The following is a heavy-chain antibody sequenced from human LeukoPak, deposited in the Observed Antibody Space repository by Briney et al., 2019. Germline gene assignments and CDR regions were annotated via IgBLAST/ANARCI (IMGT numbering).Heavy chain of an antibody. CDR3: ARVAAGGFDY. Sequence: GGSLRLSCAASGFTFSSYWMSWVRQAPGKGLEWVANIKQDGSEKNYVGFVKGRFTISRDNAKNSLYLQMNSLRAEDTAVYYCARVAAGGFDYWGQGTLVTVSS. D-gene: IGHD2-15*01. CDR1: GFTFSSYW. V-gene: IGHV3-7*01. J-gene: IGHJ4*02. CDR2: IKQDGSEK.